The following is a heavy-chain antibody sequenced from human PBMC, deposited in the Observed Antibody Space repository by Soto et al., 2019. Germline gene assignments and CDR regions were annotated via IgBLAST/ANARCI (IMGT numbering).Heavy chain of an antibody. Sequence: HPXGSLRLSCASSVFTFSTYGMHCVRHAPGEGLKWVAVISYDGSNKEYADSVKGRFTISRDNSKNTLYLQMNSLRAEDTAVYYCAKRADCTRTSCYEFEYWGQGSLVTVSS. CDR1: VFTFSTYG. J-gene: IGHJ4*02. D-gene: IGHD2-2*01. CDR3: AKRADCTRTSCYEFEY. CDR2: ISYDGSNK. V-gene: IGHV3-30*18.